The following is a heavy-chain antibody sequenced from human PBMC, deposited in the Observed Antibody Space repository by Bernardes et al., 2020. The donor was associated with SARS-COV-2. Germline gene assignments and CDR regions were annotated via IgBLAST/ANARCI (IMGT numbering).Heavy chain of an antibody. J-gene: IGHJ4*02. CDR3: AYSGYDLGRRTRYYFDY. CDR2: IRRSGGST. D-gene: IGHD5-12*01. V-gene: IGHV3-23*01. CDR1: GFTLSSYS. Sequence: GGSLRLSCAASGFTLSSYSMSWVRQAPGKGLEWVSAIRRSGGSTYYADSVKGRFTISRDNSKNTLYLQMNSLRAEDTAVYYCAYSGYDLGRRTRYYFDYWGQGTLVTVSS.